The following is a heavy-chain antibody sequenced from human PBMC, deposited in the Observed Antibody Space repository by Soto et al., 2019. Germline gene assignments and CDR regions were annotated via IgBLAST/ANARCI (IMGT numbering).Heavy chain of an antibody. CDR3: AKTKPTIGYSSSWSRSGGFDP. Sequence: EVQLLESGGGLVQPGGSLRLSCAASGFTFSSYAMSWVRQAPGKGLEWVSAISGSGGSTYYADSVKGRFTISRDNSKNTLSLQMNSLRAEDTAVYYCAKTKPTIGYSSSWSRSGGFDPWGQGTLVTVSS. CDR2: ISGSGGST. V-gene: IGHV3-23*01. CDR1: GFTFSSYA. J-gene: IGHJ5*02. D-gene: IGHD6-13*01.